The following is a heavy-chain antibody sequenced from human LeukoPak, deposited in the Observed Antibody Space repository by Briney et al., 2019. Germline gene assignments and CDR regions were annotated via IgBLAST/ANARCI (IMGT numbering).Heavy chain of an antibody. Sequence: PGGSLRLSCAASGFTFSSYAMSWVRQAPGKGPEWVSGISGSGGSTYYADSVKGRFTISRDNSKNTLYLQMNSLRAEDTAVYYCAKDSRGVLRFLEWPSQADYWGQGALVTVSS. V-gene: IGHV3-23*01. CDR1: GFTFSSYA. J-gene: IGHJ4*02. D-gene: IGHD3-3*01. CDR2: ISGSGGST. CDR3: AKDSRGVLRFLEWPSQADY.